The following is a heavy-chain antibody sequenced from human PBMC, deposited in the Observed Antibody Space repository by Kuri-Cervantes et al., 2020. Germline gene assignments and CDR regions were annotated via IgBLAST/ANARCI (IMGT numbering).Heavy chain of an antibody. V-gene: IGHV1-69*06. Sequence: SVKVSCKASGGTFSSYAISWVRQAPGQGLEWMGGIIPIFGTANYAQKFQGRVTITADKSTSTAYMELSNLRSEDTAVYYCARETWNKGGGAFDIWGQGTMVTVSS. CDR2: IIPIFGTA. CDR1: GGTFSSYA. J-gene: IGHJ3*02. CDR3: ARETWNKGGGAFDI. D-gene: IGHD1/OR15-1a*01.